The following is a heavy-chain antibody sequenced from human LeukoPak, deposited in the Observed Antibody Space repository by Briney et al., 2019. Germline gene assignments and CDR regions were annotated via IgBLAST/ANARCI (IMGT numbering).Heavy chain of an antibody. Sequence: PSETLSLTCAVYGGSFSGYYWNWIRQPPGKGLEWIGEINHSGSTNYIPSLKSRVTISVDTSKNQFSLKLSSVTAADTAVYYCARGSKMLGYNWFDPWGQGTLVTASS. CDR1: GGSFSGYY. CDR2: INHSGST. D-gene: IGHD1-26*01. J-gene: IGHJ5*02. V-gene: IGHV4-34*01. CDR3: ARGSKMLGYNWFDP.